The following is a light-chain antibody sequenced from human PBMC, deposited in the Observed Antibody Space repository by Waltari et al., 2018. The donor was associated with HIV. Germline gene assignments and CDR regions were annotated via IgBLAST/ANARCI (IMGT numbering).Light chain of an antibody. J-gene: IGLJ2*01. Sequence: QSVLTQPPSASGTPGQRVTISCSGSSSNTGSNYVYWYQQLPGTAPKLLIYKNNQRPSGVPDRFSGSKSGTSASLAISGLRSEDEADYYCATWDDSLSVYVVFGAGTKLTVL. CDR3: ATWDDSLSVYVV. CDR2: KNN. CDR1: SSNTGSNY. V-gene: IGLV1-47*01.